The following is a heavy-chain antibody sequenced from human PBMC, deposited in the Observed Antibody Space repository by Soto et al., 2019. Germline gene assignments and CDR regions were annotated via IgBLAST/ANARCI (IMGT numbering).Heavy chain of an antibody. V-gene: IGHV4-31*03. J-gene: IGHJ5*02. CDR1: GGSISSGGYY. CDR3: ARPVTP. CDR2: IYYSGST. D-gene: IGHD3-10*01. Sequence: QVQLQESGPGLVKPSQTLSLTCTVSGGSISSGGYYWSWIRQHPGKGLERIGYIYYSGSTHYNPSLKSRFTIPVAPSTTQFSLKLSSVTAADTAVYYSARPVTPWGQGTLVTVSS.